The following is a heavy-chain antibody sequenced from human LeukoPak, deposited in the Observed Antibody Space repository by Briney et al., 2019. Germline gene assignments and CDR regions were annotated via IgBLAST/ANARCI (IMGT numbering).Heavy chain of an antibody. CDR3: VKRAYCGGDCYPDY. D-gene: IGHD2-21*02. CDR1: GFTFTTFA. J-gene: IGHJ4*02. Sequence: GGSLRLSCAASGFTFTTFAMSWVRHTPGKGLQWVSAINHNGASTYYADSVRGWFTISRDNSRNTLYLQLNSLRVEDTAVYYCVKRAYCGGDCYPDYWGQGTLVTVSS. V-gene: IGHV3-23*01. CDR2: INHNGAST.